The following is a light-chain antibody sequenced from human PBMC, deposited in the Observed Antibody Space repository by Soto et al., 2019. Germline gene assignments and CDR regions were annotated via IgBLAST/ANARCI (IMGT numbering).Light chain of an antibody. J-gene: IGLJ1*01. Sequence: QSVLTHPASVSRSPGHSITISYTGTSNYVWSYNLFSCYQQHPGKAPKLIISEGSKRPSGCSDLFSGYKSCNTPSLTTSGLQAEDEAEYYCCSSESSATSFYVFGTGTKVTVL. V-gene: IGLV2-23*01. CDR3: CSSESSATSFYV. CDR1: SNYVWSYNL. CDR2: EGS.